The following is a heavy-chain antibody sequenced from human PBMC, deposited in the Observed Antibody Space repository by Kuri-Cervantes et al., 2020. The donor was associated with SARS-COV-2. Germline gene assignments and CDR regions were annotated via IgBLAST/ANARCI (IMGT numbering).Heavy chain of an antibody. D-gene: IGHD3-22*01. CDR1: GFTFSTAW. CDR3: TTSPRYYYDSSGQSRSFDY. V-gene: IGHV3-15*01. CDR2: IKSKTDGGTT. J-gene: IGHJ4*02. Sequence: ETLSLTCAASGFTFSTAWMSWVRQAPGKGLEWVGRIKSKTDGGTTDYAAPVKGRFTISRDDSKNTLYLQMNSLKTEDTAVYYCTTSPRYYYDSSGQSRSFDYWGQGTLVTVSS.